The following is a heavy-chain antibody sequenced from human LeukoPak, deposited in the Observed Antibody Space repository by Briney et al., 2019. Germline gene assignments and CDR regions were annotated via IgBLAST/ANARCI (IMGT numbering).Heavy chain of an antibody. J-gene: IGHJ4*02. D-gene: IGHD1-26*01. V-gene: IGHV3-7*05. CDR2: INQDGSEK. Sequence: PGGSLRLSCAASGFTFSSYWMSWVRQAPGKGLEWVANINQDGSEKYYVDSVKGRFTISRDNAKNSVFLQMNSLRAEDTAVYYCARSHRDFASWSGDIWGQGTLVTVSS. CDR3: ARSHRDFASWSGDI. CDR1: GFTFSSYW.